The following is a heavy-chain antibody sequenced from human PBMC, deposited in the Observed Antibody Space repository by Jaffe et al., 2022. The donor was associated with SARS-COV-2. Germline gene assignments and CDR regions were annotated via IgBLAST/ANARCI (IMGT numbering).Heavy chain of an antibody. CDR3: VKVRGIGVAGPLEY. CDR1: GFRFDDYA. Sequence: EVQLVESGGRLVQPGRSLRLSCAASGFRFDDYAMHWVRQAPGKGLEWVSGISWNSNSRDYADSVKGRFTISRDNAKNSLYLQMNNLRPDDTALYHCVKVRGIGVAGPLEYWGQGTVVTVSS. V-gene: IGHV3-9*01. D-gene: IGHD6-19*01. CDR2: ISWNSNSR. J-gene: IGHJ4*02.